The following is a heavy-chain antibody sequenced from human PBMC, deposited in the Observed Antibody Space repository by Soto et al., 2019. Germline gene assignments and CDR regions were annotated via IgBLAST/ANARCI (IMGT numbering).Heavy chain of an antibody. CDR2: IYYSGST. V-gene: IGHV4-59*12. D-gene: IGHD3-10*01. CDR1: GGSISSYY. J-gene: IGHJ4*02. Sequence: SETLSLTCTVSGGSISSYYWSWIRQPPGKGLEWIGYIYYSGSTNYNPSLKSRVTISVDTSKNQFSLKLSSVTAADTAVYYCARVGGYGSGSYFDYWGQGTLVTVSS. CDR3: ARVGGYGSGSYFDY.